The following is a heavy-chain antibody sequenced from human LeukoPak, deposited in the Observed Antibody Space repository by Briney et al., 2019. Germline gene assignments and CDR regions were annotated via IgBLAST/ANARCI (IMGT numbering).Heavy chain of an antibody. CDR1: GFTFSDYY. V-gene: IGHV3-11*06. Sequence: PGGSLRLSCAASGFTFSDYYMSWIRQAPGKGLEWVSYISSSSSYTNYADSVKGRFTISRDNAKNSLYLQMNSLRAEDTAVYYCARDYDILTGYPYGMDVWGQGTTVTVSS. D-gene: IGHD3-9*01. CDR2: ISSSSSYT. CDR3: ARDYDILTGYPYGMDV. J-gene: IGHJ6*02.